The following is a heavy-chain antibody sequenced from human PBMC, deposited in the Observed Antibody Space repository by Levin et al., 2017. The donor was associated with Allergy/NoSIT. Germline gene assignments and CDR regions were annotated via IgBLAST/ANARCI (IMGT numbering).Heavy chain of an antibody. J-gene: IGHJ2*01. V-gene: IGHV3-7*01. CDR3: ARVASTPHWYFDL. CDR2: INQDGSEK. D-gene: IGHD5-12*01. Sequence: GGSLRLSCVVSGFTFSSYWMSWVRQAPGKGLEWVANINQDGSEKYYVDSVKGRFTISRDNAKKSLFLQMSSLRAEDTAVYSCARVASTPHWYFDLWGRGTLVTVSS. CDR1: GFTFSSYW.